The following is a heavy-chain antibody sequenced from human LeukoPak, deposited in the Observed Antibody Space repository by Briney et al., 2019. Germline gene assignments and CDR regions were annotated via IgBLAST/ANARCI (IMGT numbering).Heavy chain of an antibody. CDR1: GFTFSNAW. D-gene: IGHD2-2*01. V-gene: IGHV3-15*01. CDR3: TTEGYCSSTSCSQH. J-gene: IGHJ1*01. Sequence: GGSLRLSCAASGFTFSNAWMSWVRQAPGKGLEWVGRIKSKTDGGTTDYAAPVKGRFTISRDDSKNTLYLQMNSLKTEDTAVCYCTTEGYCSSTSCSQHWGQGTLVTVSS. CDR2: IKSKTDGGTT.